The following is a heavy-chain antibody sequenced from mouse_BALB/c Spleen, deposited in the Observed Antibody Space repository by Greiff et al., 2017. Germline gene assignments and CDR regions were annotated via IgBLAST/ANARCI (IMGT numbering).Heavy chain of an antibody. J-gene: IGHJ3*01. V-gene: IGHV2-9-2*01. CDR2: IWTGGGT. D-gene: IGHD2-4*01. CDR1: GFSLTSYD. Sequence: QVQLKESGPGLVAPSQSLSITCTVSGFSLTSYDISWIRQPPGKGLEWLGVIWTGGGTNYNSAFMSRLSISKDNSKSQVFLKMNSLQTDDTAIYYRVRALYDYPWFAYWGQGTLVTVSA. CDR3: VRALYDYPWFAY.